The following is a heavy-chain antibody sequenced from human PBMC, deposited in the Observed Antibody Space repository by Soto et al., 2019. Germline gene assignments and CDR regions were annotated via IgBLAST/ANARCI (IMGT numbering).Heavy chain of an antibody. CDR3: ARKGGYYYDSSGYYSYNYYFDY. Sequence: QVQLVQSGAEVKKPGASVKVSCKASGYTFTSYYMHWVRQAPGQGLEWMGIINPSGGSTSYAQKFQGRVTMTGDTSTSTVYMELSSLRSEDTAVYYCARKGGYYYDSSGYYSYNYYFDYWGQGTLVTVSS. CDR2: INPSGGST. D-gene: IGHD3-22*01. CDR1: GYTFTSYY. J-gene: IGHJ4*02. V-gene: IGHV1-46*01.